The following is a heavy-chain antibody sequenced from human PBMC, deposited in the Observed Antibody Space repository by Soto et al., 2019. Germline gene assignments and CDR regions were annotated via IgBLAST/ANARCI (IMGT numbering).Heavy chain of an antibody. V-gene: IGHV1-18*01. D-gene: IGHD5-18*01. Sequence: ASVKVSCKASGYTFTRYGISWVRQAPGQGLEWMGWISAYNGNTNYAQKLQGRVTMTTDTSTSTAYMELRSLRSDDTAVYYCARGTPDTAMVTGAFDIWGQGTMVTVSS. CDR2: ISAYNGNT. CDR3: ARGTPDTAMVTGAFDI. J-gene: IGHJ3*02. CDR1: GYTFTRYG.